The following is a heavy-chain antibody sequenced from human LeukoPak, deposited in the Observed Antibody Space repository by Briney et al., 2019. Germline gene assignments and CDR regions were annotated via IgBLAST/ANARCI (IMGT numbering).Heavy chain of an antibody. CDR2: ISSSSRYI. V-gene: IGHV3-21*01. Sequence: GGALRLSCAASGFTFSSYSMNWGRQALGKGREWVSSISSSSRYIYYADSVKGRFTISRDNAKNSLYLQMNSLRAEDTAVYYCARGDPLPDIGRYFDWLPQPFDYWGQGTLVTVSS. CDR3: ARGDPLPDIGRYFDWLPQPFDY. CDR1: GFTFSSYS. J-gene: IGHJ4*02. D-gene: IGHD3-9*01.